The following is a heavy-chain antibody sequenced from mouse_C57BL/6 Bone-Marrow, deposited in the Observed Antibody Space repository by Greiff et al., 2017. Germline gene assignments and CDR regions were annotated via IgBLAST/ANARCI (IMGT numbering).Heavy chain of an antibody. D-gene: IGHD2-3*01. J-gene: IGHJ2*01. CDR1: GYTFTSHW. CDR3: ARGGINGYYDFDY. Sequence: QVQLQQSGPELVGPGASVKISCKAPGYTFTSHWMQWVRQRPGQGLEWIGEIFPGSGSTYYNEKLKGKATLTVDTSSSKAYMQLSSLTSEDAAVYFWARGGINGYYDFDYWGQGTTLTVSS. V-gene: IGHV1-56*01. CDR2: IFPGSGST.